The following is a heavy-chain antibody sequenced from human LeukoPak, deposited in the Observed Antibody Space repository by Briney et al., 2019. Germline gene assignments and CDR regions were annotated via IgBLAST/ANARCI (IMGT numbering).Heavy chain of an antibody. CDR3: AKGLWGPDAFDI. V-gene: IGHV3-23*01. J-gene: IGHJ3*02. CDR1: GFTLSSYA. D-gene: IGHD7-27*01. CDR2: ISGSGGST. Sequence: GGSLRLSCAASGFTLSSYAMSWVRQAPGKGLEWVSAISGSGGSTYYADSVKGRFTISRDNSKNTLYLQMNSLRAEDTAVYYCAKGLWGPDAFDIWGQGTMVTVSS.